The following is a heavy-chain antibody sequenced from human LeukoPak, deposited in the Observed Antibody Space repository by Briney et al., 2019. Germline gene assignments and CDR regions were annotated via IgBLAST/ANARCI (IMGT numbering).Heavy chain of an antibody. J-gene: IGHJ4*02. V-gene: IGHV3-48*03. D-gene: IGHD2-8*01. CDR2: ISSSGSTI. CDR1: GFTFSSYE. Sequence: GGSLRLSCAASGFTFSSYEMNWVRQAPGKGLEWVSYISSSGSTIYYADSVKGRFTISRDNAKNSLYLQMNSLRAEDTAVYYCARDGVYRSSAPGYWGQGTLVTVSS. CDR3: ARDGVYRSSAPGY.